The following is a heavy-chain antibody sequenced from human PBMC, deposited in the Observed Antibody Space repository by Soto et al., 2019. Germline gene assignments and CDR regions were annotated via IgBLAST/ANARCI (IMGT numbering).Heavy chain of an antibody. Sequence: QVQLVQSGAEVKKPGSSVKVSCKASGGTFSSYAISWVRQAPGQGLEWMGEIIPIFGTANYAQKFQGRVTITADESTSTAYMELSSLRSEDTAVYYCANYSSSWYPSGYYYGMDVWGQGTTVTVSS. J-gene: IGHJ6*02. CDR2: IIPIFGTA. D-gene: IGHD6-13*01. CDR1: GGTFSSYA. CDR3: ANYSSSWYPSGYYYGMDV. V-gene: IGHV1-69*01.